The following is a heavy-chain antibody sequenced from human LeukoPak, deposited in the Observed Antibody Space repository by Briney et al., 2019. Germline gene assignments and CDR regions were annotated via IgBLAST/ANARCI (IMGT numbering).Heavy chain of an antibody. V-gene: IGHV3-53*05. J-gene: IGHJ4*02. Sequence: PGGSLRLSCAASGFTVSSNYMSWVRQAPGKGLEWVSVIYSGGSTYYADSVKGRFTISRDNYKNTLYLQMNSLRAEDTAVYYCAKGDYSNSYDYWGQGTLVTVSS. CDR2: IYSGGST. D-gene: IGHD4-11*01. CDR1: GFTVSSNY. CDR3: AKGDYSNSYDY.